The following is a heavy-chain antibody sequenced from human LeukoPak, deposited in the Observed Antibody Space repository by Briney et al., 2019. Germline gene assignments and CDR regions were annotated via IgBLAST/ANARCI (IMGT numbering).Heavy chain of an antibody. D-gene: IGHD1-26*01. CDR2: INWNGGST. CDR3: ARSGAGADLTAPFDY. CDR1: GFPLNIYW. Sequence: GGSLRLSCAASGFPLNIYWMHWVRQAPGKGLEWVSGINWNGGSTGYADSVKGRFTISRDNAKNSLYLQMNSLRAEDTALYYCARSGAGADLTAPFDYWGQGTLVTVSS. J-gene: IGHJ4*02. V-gene: IGHV3-20*04.